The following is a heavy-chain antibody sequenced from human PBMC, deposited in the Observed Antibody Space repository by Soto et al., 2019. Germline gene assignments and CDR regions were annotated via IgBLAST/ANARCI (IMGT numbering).Heavy chain of an antibody. D-gene: IGHD3-9*01. CDR3: TTDRSYDILTGYASYPYYGMDV. V-gene: IGHV3-15*01. J-gene: IGHJ6*02. CDR1: GFTFSDAW. CDR2: VKRKTDGGTT. Sequence: LRLSCAASGFTFSDAWMSWVRQAPGKGLEWVGRVKRKTDGGTTDYAAPVKGRFTISRDDSKNTLFLQMNSLKTEDTAVYYCTTDRSYDILTGYASYPYYGMDVWGQGTTVTVSS.